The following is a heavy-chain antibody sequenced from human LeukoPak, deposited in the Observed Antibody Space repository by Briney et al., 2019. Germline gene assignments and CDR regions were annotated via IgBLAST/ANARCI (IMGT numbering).Heavy chain of an antibody. CDR1: GHTFTSYY. J-gene: IGHJ6*03. Sequence: ASVKVSCKASGHTFTSYYIHWVRQVPGQGLEWMGIINPSGGSTTYAQKFQGRVTMTRDTSTSTVYMELSSLRSEDTAVYYCARGSDSSSPDYYYYYMDVWGKGTTVTVSS. D-gene: IGHD6-6*01. CDR3: ARGSDSSSPDYYYYYMDV. CDR2: INPSGGST. V-gene: IGHV1-46*01.